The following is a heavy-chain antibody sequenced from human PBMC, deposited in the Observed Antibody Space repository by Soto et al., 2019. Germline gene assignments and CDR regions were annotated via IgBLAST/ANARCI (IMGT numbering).Heavy chain of an antibody. J-gene: IGHJ6*02. CDR1: GYTFTAYY. CDR3: AREGQAPYYYYGMDV. Sequence: GASVKVSCKASGYTFTAYYIHWMRHSPGQGPEWMGSINPYTGGTNYARKFQGRVTMTRDTSTSTAYMELSSLRSDDTAVYYCAREGQAPYYYYGMDVWGQGTAVTV. CDR2: INPYTGGT. V-gene: IGHV1-2*02.